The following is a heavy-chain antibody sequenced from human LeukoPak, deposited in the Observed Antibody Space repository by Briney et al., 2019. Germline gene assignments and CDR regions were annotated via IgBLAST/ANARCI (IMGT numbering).Heavy chain of an antibody. Sequence: ASVKVSCKASGGTFSSYAINWVRQATGQGLEWMGWMNPTSGNTGYAQEFRGRVTITMSPSISTAYMELSSLRSEDTAVYYCARAPPSNTPDYYMDVWGKGTTVTVSS. CDR2: MNPTSGNT. CDR3: ARAPPSNTPDYYMDV. CDR1: GGTFSSYA. V-gene: IGHV1-8*03. J-gene: IGHJ6*03.